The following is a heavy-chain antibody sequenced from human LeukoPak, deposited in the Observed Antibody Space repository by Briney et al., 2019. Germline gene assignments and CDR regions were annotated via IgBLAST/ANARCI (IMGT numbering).Heavy chain of an antibody. D-gene: IGHD1-26*01. J-gene: IGHJ4*02. CDR1: GGSISSYY. CDR3: ARDRGSLEGGFDY. V-gene: IGHV4-59*01. CDR2: IYYSGST. Sequence: PSETLSLTCTVSGGSISSYYWSWIRQPPGKGLEWIGYIYYSGSTNYNPSLKSRVTISVDTSKNQFSLKLNSVTAADTAVYYCARDRGSLEGGFDYWGQGTLVTVSS.